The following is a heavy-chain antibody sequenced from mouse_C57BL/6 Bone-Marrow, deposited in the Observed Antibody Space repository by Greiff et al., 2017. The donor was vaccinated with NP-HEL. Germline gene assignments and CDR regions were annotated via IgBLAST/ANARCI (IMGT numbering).Heavy chain of an antibody. CDR1: GFTFTDYY. J-gene: IGHJ2*01. CDR2: IRNKANGYTT. D-gene: IGHD1-1*01. V-gene: IGHV7-3*01. Sequence: EVQLMESGGGLVQPGGSLSLSCAASGFTFTDYYMSWVRQPPGKALEWLGFIRNKANGYTTEYSASVKGRFTISRDNSQSILYLQMNALRAEDSATYYCARYYYGSSYGYFDYWGQGTTLTVSS. CDR3: ARYYYGSSYGYFDY.